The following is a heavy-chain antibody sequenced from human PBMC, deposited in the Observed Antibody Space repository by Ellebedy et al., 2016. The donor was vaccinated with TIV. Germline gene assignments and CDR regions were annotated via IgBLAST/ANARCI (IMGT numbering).Heavy chain of an antibody. Sequence: PGGSLRLSCAASGFTFSSYAMHWVRQAPGKGLEWVAVISYDGSNKYYADSVKGRFTISRDNSKNTLYLQMNSLRAEDTAVYYCARAVRQHYNDYWGQGTLVTVSS. D-gene: IGHD1-14*01. CDR1: GFTFSSYA. CDR3: ARAVRQHYNDY. V-gene: IGHV3-30*01. J-gene: IGHJ4*02. CDR2: ISYDGSNK.